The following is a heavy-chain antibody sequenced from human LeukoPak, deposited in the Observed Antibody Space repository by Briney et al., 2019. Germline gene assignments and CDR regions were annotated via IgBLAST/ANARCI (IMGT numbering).Heavy chain of an antibody. V-gene: IGHV3-33*06. J-gene: IGHJ4*02. CDR3: AKGSQETDFDY. CDR2: IWHDGSEK. Sequence: PGGSLRLSCVASGFAFSSYGMHWVRQAPGKGLEWVAVIWHDGSEKFYADSVRGRFTISRDNSKNTLFLQMNSLRAEDTAVYYCAKGSQETDFDYWGQGTLLTVSS. CDR1: GFAFSSYG.